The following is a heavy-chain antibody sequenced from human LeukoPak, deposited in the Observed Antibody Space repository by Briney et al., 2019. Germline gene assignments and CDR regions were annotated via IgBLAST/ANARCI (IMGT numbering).Heavy chain of an antibody. V-gene: IGHV3-53*01. CDR1: GFTVSRNY. CDR3: ARGGAPGGFDY. Sequence: GGSLRLSCAASGFTVSRNYMTWVRQAPGKGLEWVSFIYNSGTTSHADSVKGRFTISRDNSKNTLYLQMNTLRDDGTALYYCARGGAPGGFDYWGQGTLVTVSS. D-gene: IGHD3-16*01. CDR2: IYNSGTT. J-gene: IGHJ4*02.